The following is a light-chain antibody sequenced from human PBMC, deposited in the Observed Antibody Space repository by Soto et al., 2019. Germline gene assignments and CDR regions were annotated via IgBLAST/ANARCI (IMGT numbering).Light chain of an antibody. CDR3: QTWGTGIQL. Sequence: QTVVTQSPSASASLGASVKLTCTLSSGHSRYAIAWHQQQPEKGPRYLMKVNSDGSHTKGDGIPDRFSGSSSGAERYLTISSLQSEDEADYYCQTWGTGIQLFGGGTKLTVL. CDR2: VNSDGSH. V-gene: IGLV4-69*01. CDR1: SGHSRYA. J-gene: IGLJ2*01.